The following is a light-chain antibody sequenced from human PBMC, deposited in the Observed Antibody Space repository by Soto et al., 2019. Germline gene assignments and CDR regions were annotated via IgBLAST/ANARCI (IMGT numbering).Light chain of an antibody. Sequence: QAVVTQSPSASASPGASVKLTCTLSSGHSNYAIAWHQQQPEKGPRFLMKLTSDGSHTKGDGIPDRFSGSSSGAERYLTISSLQSDDEADYYCQTWDTGVVFGGGTKVTVL. CDR1: SGHSNYA. V-gene: IGLV4-69*01. J-gene: IGLJ2*01. CDR2: LTSDGSH. CDR3: QTWDTGVV.